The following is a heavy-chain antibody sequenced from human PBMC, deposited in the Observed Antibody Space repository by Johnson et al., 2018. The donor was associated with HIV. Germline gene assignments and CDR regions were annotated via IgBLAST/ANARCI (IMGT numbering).Heavy chain of an antibody. J-gene: IGHJ3*02. CDR3: AREGGNNWNDIAFDI. D-gene: IGHD1-1*01. CDR1: GFSFSSYG. Sequence: QVQLVESGGGVVQPGGALRLSCAASGFSFSSYGMHWVRQAPGKGLEWVAFIRYDGSNKYYADSVKGRFTISRDNSKNTLYLQMNSLRAEDTAVYYCAREGGNNWNDIAFDIWGKGTMVTVSS. V-gene: IGHV3-30*02. CDR2: IRYDGSNK.